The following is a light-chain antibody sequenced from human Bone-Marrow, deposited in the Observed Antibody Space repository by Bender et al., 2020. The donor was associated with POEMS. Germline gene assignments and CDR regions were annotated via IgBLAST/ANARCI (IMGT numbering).Light chain of an antibody. J-gene: IGLJ2*01. V-gene: IGLV3-19*01. CDR1: SLRNQY. Sequence: SSELTQDPAVSVALGQTVSITCQGESLRNQYANWYQQKPGQAPVLVFYGKNNRPSGIPDRFSGSDSGNTASLTITGAQAEDEADYYCCSRDSGNKHLRIFGGGTRLTVL. CDR3: CSRDSGNKHLRI. CDR2: GKN.